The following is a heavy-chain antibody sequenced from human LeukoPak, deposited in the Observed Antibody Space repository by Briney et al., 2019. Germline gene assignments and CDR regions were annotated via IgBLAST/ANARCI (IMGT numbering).Heavy chain of an antibody. Sequence: ASVKVSCKFSGYTLTELSIHWVRQAPGKGLAWMGGFDPEDGETIYAQRFQGRVTMTEDTSTDTAYMELSSLRSEDAAVYYCATVSYYYDSSGYQGYFQHWGQGTLVTVSS. CDR2: FDPEDGET. J-gene: IGHJ1*01. CDR3: ATVSYYYDSSGYQGYFQH. D-gene: IGHD3-22*01. CDR1: GYTLTELS. V-gene: IGHV1-24*01.